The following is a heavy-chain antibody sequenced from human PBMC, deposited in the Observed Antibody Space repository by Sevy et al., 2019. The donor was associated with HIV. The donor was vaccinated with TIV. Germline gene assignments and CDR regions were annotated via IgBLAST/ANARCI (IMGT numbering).Heavy chain of an antibody. J-gene: IGHJ3*02. CDR3: GREMISMVPGVPDAFDI. CDR2: INSDGSNT. D-gene: IGHD3-10*01. V-gene: IGHV3-74*01. CDR1: GFTFSTYW. Sequence: GSLRLSCAASGFTFSTYWTHWVRQVPGKGLVWVSRINSDGSNTNYADSVKGRFTTSRDNAKNTVYLQMNSLRADDTALYFCGREMISMVPGVPDAFDIWGHGTMVTVSS.